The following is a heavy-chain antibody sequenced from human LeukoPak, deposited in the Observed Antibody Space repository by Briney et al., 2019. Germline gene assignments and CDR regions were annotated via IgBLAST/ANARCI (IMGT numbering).Heavy chain of an antibody. V-gene: IGHV4-59*08. J-gene: IGHJ5*02. CDR1: GGSMSTYY. CDR2: IYDNGYT. Sequence: SETLSLTCTVSGGSMSTYYWSWIRQPPGKGLEWIGYIYDNGYTHYNPSLKSRVCISLDTSKSQFSLNLSSVTAADTAVYYCARRAFGGVIAANWFDPWGQGTLVTVSS. CDR3: ARRAFGGVIAANWFDP. D-gene: IGHD3-16*02.